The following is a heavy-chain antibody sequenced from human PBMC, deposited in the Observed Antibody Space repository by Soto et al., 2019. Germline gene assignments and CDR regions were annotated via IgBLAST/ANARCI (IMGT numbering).Heavy chain of an antibody. Sequence: GESLKISCKGSGYSFTSYWIGWVRQMPGKGLEWMGIIYPGDSDTRYSPSFQGQVTISADKSISTAYLQWSSLKASDTAMYYCARRGIQLWKPDAFDIWGQGTMVTVSS. CDR3: ARRGIQLWKPDAFDI. D-gene: IGHD5-18*01. J-gene: IGHJ3*02. CDR1: GYSFTSYW. CDR2: IYPGDSDT. V-gene: IGHV5-51*01.